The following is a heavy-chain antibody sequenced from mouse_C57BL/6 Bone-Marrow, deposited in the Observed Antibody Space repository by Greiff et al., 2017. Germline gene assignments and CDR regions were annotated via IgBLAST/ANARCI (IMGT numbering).Heavy chain of an antibody. CDR1: GYTFTDYY. CDR2: ISPNNGGT. CDR3: ASDCDGPFAY. V-gene: IGHV1-26*01. D-gene: IGHD2-13*01. Sequence: EVQLQQSGPELVKPGASVKISCTASGYTFTDYYMNWVKQSHGKSLEWIGDISPNNGGTSYTQKFKGKATFTVDKSSSTAYMELRSLTSADSAGYYCASDCDGPFAYWGQGTLVTVSA. J-gene: IGHJ3*01.